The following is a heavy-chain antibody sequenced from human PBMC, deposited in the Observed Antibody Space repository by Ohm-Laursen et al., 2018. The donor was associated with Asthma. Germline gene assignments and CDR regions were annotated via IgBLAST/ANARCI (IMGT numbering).Heavy chain of an antibody. CDR1: GVDVSSNY. J-gene: IGHJ3*02. Sequence: GSLRLSCTATGVDVSSNYMTWVRQAPGKGLEWVSNIYYYGNTDYADSVKGRFTISRDESKNTLYLQMNSLRVEDTAVYYCARGHPDSSGYYSTGRAFDIWGQGTMATVSS. CDR2: IYYYGNT. V-gene: IGHV3-53*01. D-gene: IGHD3-22*01. CDR3: ARGHPDSSGYYSTGRAFDI.